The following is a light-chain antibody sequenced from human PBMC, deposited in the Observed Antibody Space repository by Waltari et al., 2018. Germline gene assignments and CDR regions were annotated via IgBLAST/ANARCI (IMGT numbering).Light chain of an antibody. Sequence: EIVLTQSPGTLSLSTGERATLSCRASQTFSSSYLAWYQQKPGQGTRLLIYGASTRAAGGPVRFNGSGSGTDFTLTISRLEPEDFAVYYCQHYGTSPPLTFGGGTKVEIK. V-gene: IGKV3-20*01. CDR2: GAS. J-gene: IGKJ4*01. CDR1: QTFSSSY. CDR3: QHYGTSPPLT.